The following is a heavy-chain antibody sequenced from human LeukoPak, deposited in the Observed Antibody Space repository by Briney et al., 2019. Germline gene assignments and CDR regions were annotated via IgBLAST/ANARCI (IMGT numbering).Heavy chain of an antibody. CDR2: IKSKTDGGTT. V-gene: IGHV3-15*01. D-gene: IGHD3-22*01. J-gene: IGHJ3*02. CDR1: GFTFSNAW. CDR3: TTGNYDSVFDI. Sequence: AGGSLRLSCAASGFTFSNAWMSWVRQAPGKGLEWVGRIKSKTDGGTTDYAAPVKSRFTISRDDSKNTLYLQMNSLKTEDTAVYYCTTGNYDSVFDIWGQGTMVTVSS.